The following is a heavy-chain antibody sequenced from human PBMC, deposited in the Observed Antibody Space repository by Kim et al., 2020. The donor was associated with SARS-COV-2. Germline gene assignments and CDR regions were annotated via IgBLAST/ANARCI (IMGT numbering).Heavy chain of an antibody. D-gene: IGHD3-3*01. Sequence: GGSLRLSCAASGFTFSSYAMHWVRQAPGKGLEWVAVISYDGSNKYYADSVKGRFTISRDNSKNTLYLQMNRLRAEETAVYYCARDGFGQYDDFWSGYFDYWGQGTLVTVSS. CDR2: ISYDGSNK. J-gene: IGHJ4*02. CDR1: GFTFSSYA. CDR3: ARDGFGQYDDFWSGYFDY. V-gene: IGHV3-30*04.